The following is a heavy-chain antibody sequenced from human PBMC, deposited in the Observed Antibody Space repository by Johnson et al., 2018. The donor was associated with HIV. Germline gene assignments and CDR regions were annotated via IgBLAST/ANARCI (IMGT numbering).Heavy chain of an antibody. CDR2: ISGDSGSI. Sequence: VQLVESGGGLVQPGRSLRLSCAASGFIFDDYDMHWVRQAPGKGLEWVSGISGDSGSICYADSVKGRFTISRDNAKNSLYLQMNSLRAEDTALYYCAVIAVAGGGAFDIWGQGTMVTVSS. D-gene: IGHD6-19*01. CDR3: AVIAVAGGGAFDI. CDR1: GFIFDDYD. J-gene: IGHJ3*02. V-gene: IGHV3-9*01.